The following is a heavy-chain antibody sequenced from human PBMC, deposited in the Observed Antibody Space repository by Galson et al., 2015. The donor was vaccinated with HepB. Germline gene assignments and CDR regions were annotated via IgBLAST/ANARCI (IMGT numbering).Heavy chain of an antibody. CDR2: ISGSGGST. Sequence: SLRLSCAASGFTFSSYAMSWVRQAPGKGLEWVSAISGSGGSTYYADSVKGRFTISRDSSKNTLYLQMNSLRAEDTAVYYCAKPYSSGWYGGNYFDYWGQGTLVTVSS. J-gene: IGHJ4*02. V-gene: IGHV3-23*01. D-gene: IGHD6-19*01. CDR3: AKPYSSGWYGGNYFDY. CDR1: GFTFSSYA.